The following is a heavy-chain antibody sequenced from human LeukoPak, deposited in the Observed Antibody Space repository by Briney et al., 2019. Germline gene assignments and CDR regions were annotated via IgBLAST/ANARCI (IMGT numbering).Heavy chain of an antibody. Sequence: PGXXLXLSCXASGXTXSXKXXSWVRQARGKXLEWXSVIYSGGSTYYADSVKGRFTISRDNSKNTLYLQMNSLRAEATAVYYCARDWQDSYGYVADYWGQGTLVTVSS. CDR3: ARDWQDSYGYVADY. CDR1: GXTXSXKX. CDR2: IYSGGST. J-gene: IGHJ4*02. V-gene: IGHV3-53*01. D-gene: IGHD5-18*01.